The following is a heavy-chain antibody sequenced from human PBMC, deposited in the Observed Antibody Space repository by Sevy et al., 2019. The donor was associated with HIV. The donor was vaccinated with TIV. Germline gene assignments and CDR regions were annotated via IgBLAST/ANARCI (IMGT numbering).Heavy chain of an antibody. V-gene: IGHV3-23*01. CDR2: ISGSGGST. Sequence: GGSLRLSCAASGFTFSSYAMSWVRQAPGKGLEWVSAISGSGGSTYYADSVKGRFTISRDNSKNTLYLQMNSLRAEDTAVYYCAKEYYYDILTGYYPTSWGQGTLVTVSS. CDR1: GFTFSSYA. CDR3: AKEYYYDILTGYYPTS. J-gene: IGHJ4*02. D-gene: IGHD3-9*01.